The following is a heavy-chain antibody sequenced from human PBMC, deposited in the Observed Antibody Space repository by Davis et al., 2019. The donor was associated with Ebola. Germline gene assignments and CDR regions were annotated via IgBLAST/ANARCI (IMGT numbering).Heavy chain of an antibody. CDR1: GYILTSHA. CDR3: ARDFGDFGSYFDY. CDR2: INAGTGNT. V-gene: IGHV1-3*01. Sequence: ASVKVSCKASGYILTSHAMQRVRQTPGQGLEWRGWINAGTGNTKYSQKFQDRVIFTWDTSASTADMELSSLTYEDTAVYSCARDFGDFGSYFDYWGQGTRVTVSS. J-gene: IGHJ4*02. D-gene: IGHD4-17*01.